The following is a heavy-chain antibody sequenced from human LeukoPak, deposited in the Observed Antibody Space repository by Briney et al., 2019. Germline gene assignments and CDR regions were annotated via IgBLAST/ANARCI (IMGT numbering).Heavy chain of an antibody. V-gene: IGHV3-21*01. J-gene: IGHJ4*02. Sequence: GGSLTLFCSASGCTFSYYSLNWVRQAPGVGLEWVSSISVSSSYKHYADSVKGRFTISRDNAKNSLYLQMNSLRAEDTAVYYCARDLVNTGMVGSDYWGQGTLVTVSS. CDR1: GCTFSYYS. D-gene: IGHD5-18*01. CDR2: ISVSSSYK. CDR3: ARDLVNTGMVGSDY.